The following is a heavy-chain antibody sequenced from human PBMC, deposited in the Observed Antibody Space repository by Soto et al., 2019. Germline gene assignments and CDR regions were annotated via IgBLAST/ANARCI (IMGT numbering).Heavy chain of an antibody. CDR3: ARGTTTNDAFDI. D-gene: IGHD1-1*01. Sequence: SETLSLTCTVSGGSISSYYWSWIRQPPGKGLEWIGYIYYSGSTNYNPSLKSRVTISVDTSKNQFSLKLSSVTAADTAVYYCARGTTTNDAFDIWGQGTMVTVSS. J-gene: IGHJ3*02. V-gene: IGHV4-59*01. CDR2: IYYSGST. CDR1: GGSISSYY.